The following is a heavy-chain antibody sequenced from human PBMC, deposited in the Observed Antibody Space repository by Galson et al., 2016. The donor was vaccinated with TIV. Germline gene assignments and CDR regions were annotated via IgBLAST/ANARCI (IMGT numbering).Heavy chain of an antibody. CDR3: ARDMFLGGYSHNVY. J-gene: IGHJ4*02. CDR2: ISSSGDVV. CDR1: GFTFSSYS. V-gene: IGHV3-48*01. D-gene: IGHD5-12*01. Sequence: SLRLSCAASGFTFSSYSMNWVRQAPGKGLEWLSYISSSGDVVYYADSVKGRLTVSRDNAMNSLSLQLISLRAEDTAVYFCARDMFLGGYSHNVYWGQGSLVIVSS.